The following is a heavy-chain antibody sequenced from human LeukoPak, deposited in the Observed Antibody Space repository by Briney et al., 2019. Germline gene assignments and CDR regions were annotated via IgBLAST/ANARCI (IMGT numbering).Heavy chain of an antibody. V-gene: IGHV3-72*01. CDR3: ARVGDYYDSRGYSTDAFDM. D-gene: IGHD3-22*01. J-gene: IGHJ3*02. CDR1: GFTFSDHF. CDR2: IRNRAKSYTT. Sequence: GGSLRLSCAASGFTFSDHFMDWVRQAPGKGLEWVGRIRNRAKSYTTQYAPSVKDRFTISRDGSRNSLYLQMNSLKTEDTAVYFCARVGDYYDSRGYSTDAFDMWGQGTMVTVSS.